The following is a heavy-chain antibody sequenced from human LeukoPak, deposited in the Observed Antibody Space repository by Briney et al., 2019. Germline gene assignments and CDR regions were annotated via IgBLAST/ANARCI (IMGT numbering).Heavy chain of an antibody. CDR3: ARVAVAGSSGLGY. Sequence: PGGSLRLSCAASGFTVSSNYMSWVRQAPGKGLEWVSVIYSGGSTYYADSVKGRFTISRDNSKNTLYLQMNSLRAEDTAVYYCARVAVAGSSGLGYWGQGTLVTVSS. CDR1: GFTVSSNY. CDR2: IYSGGST. V-gene: IGHV3-66*01. J-gene: IGHJ4*02. D-gene: IGHD6-19*01.